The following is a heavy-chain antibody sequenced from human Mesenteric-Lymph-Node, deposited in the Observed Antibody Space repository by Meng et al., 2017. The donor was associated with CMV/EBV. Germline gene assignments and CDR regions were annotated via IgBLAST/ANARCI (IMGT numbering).Heavy chain of an antibody. Sequence: VAGGDVRRGSLYGSWLRTPPGKGLQWIGYINYTGKTQYNPSLESRVTISVDTSNNQFSLKLNSVTAADTAIYYCARDVMVNTAWFDPWGQGTLVTVSS. D-gene: IGHD2-15*01. CDR3: ARDVMVNTAWFDP. CDR2: INYTGKT. CDR1: GGDVRRGSLY. J-gene: IGHJ5*02. V-gene: IGHV4-61*01.